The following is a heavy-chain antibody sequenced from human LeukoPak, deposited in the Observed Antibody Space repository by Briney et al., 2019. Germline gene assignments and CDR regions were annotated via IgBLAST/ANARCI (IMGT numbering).Heavy chain of an antibody. CDR3: ARTRADYDFWSGYFDY. D-gene: IGHD3-3*01. J-gene: IGHJ4*02. CDR2: IIPIFGTA. Sequence: SVKVSXKASGGTFSSYAISWVRQAPGQGLEWMGGIIPIFGTANYAQKFQGRVTITADESTSTAYMELSSLRSEDTAVYYCARTRADYDFWSGYFDYWGQGILVTVSS. CDR1: GGTFSSYA. V-gene: IGHV1-69*13.